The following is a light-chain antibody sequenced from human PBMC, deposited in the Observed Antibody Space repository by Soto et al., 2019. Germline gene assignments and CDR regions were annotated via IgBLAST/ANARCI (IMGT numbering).Light chain of an antibody. V-gene: IGLV2-14*01. Sequence: QSVLTQPASVSGPPGQSLTLSCTGTNSDIGGYNIVSWYQQHPGKAPKLMIYDVSIRPSGVSDRFSGSKSANTASLTISGLQPEDEADYYCTSYATGGTHVFGTGTKVTVL. CDR1: NSDIGGYNI. CDR2: DVS. J-gene: IGLJ1*01. CDR3: TSYATGGTHV.